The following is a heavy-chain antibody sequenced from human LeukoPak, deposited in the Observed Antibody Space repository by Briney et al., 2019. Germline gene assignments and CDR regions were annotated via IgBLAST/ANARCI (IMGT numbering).Heavy chain of an antibody. Sequence: ASVKVSCKASGYTFTSYGISWVRQAPGQGLEWMGWISAYNGNTNYAQKLQGRVTLTTDTSTGTAYMELRSLRSDDTAVYYCARDPGGWYYSDYYFDYWGQGTLVTVSS. CDR1: GYTFTSYG. CDR2: ISAYNGNT. V-gene: IGHV1-18*01. J-gene: IGHJ4*02. CDR3: ARDPGGWYYSDYYFDY. D-gene: IGHD6-19*01.